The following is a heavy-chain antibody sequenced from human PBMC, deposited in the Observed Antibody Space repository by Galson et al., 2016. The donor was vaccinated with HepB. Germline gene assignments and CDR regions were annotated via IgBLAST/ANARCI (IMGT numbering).Heavy chain of an antibody. CDR1: GFTFSSSA. CDR3: ARDLTGIYGMDV. D-gene: IGHD1-20*01. Sequence: SLRLSCAASGFTFSSSAMHWVRQAPGKGLEWVAVISYDGSNKYYADSVKGRFTISRDNSKNTLYLQMNSLRAEDTAVYYCARDLTGIYGMDVWGQGTMVTVSS. J-gene: IGHJ6*02. CDR2: ISYDGSNK. V-gene: IGHV3-30-3*01.